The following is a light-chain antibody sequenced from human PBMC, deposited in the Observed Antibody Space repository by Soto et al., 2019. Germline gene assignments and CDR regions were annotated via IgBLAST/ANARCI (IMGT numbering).Light chain of an antibody. CDR3: QQYGTSPIT. CDR2: GAS. Sequence: ENVLTQSPGTLSLSPGERATLSCRASQTVSSYLTWYQQRPGQAPRLLIYGASKRATGIPDRFSGSGCGTDFTLTISRLEPEDFALYYCQQYGTSPITFGQGTRLEIK. CDR1: QTVSSY. V-gene: IGKV3-20*01. J-gene: IGKJ5*01.